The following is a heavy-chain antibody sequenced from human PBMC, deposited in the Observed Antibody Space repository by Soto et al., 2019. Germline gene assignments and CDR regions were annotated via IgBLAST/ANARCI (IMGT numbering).Heavy chain of an antibody. Sequence: PSETLSLTCTVSGGSISSYYWSWIRQPPGKGLEWIGYIYYSESTNYNPSLKSRVTISVDKSKNQFSLKLSSVTAADTAVYYCARDQGLGVTTIYGMDVWGQGTTVTVSS. V-gene: IGHV4-59*12. CDR1: GGSISSYY. D-gene: IGHD4-4*01. J-gene: IGHJ6*02. CDR3: ARDQGLGVTTIYGMDV. CDR2: IYYSEST.